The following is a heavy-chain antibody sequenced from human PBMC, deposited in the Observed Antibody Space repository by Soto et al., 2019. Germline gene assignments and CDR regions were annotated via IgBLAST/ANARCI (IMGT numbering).Heavy chain of an antibody. V-gene: IGHV3-15*01. J-gene: IGHJ3*02. CDR1: GFTFSNAW. CDR3: TTSTYYDYIWGSYRSLDAFDI. CDR2: IKSKTDGGTT. D-gene: IGHD3-16*02. Sequence: EVQLVESGGGLVKPGGSLRLSCAASGFTFSNAWMSWVRQAPGKGLEWVGRIKSKTDGGTTDYAAPVKGRFTISRDDSKNTLYLQMNSLKTEDTAVYYCTTSTYYDYIWGSYRSLDAFDIWGQGTMVTVSS.